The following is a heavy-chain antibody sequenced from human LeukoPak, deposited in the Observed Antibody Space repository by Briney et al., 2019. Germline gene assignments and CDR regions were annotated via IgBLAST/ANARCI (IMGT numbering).Heavy chain of an antibody. Sequence: GGSLRLSCAASGFTFNDAWMSWVRQAPGKGLEWVGRIKSKPDGGTTDYAAPVKGRFTISRDDSKNTLYLQMNSLKTEDTAVYYCAKASYGPGVFDIWGQGTMVTVSS. J-gene: IGHJ3*02. D-gene: IGHD3-10*01. CDR3: AKASYGPGVFDI. CDR1: GFTFNDAW. CDR2: IKSKPDGGTT. V-gene: IGHV3-15*01.